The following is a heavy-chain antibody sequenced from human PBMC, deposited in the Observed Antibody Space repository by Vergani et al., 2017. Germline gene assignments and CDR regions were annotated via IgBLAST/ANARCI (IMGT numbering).Heavy chain of an antibody. Sequence: EVQLVESGGVVVQPGGSLRLSCAASGFTFDDYAMHWVRQAPGKGLEWVSLISWDGGSTYYADSVKGRFTISRDNSKNTLYLQMNSLRAEDTAVYYCAKLGSGRDYWGQGTLVTVSS. CDR3: AKLGSGRDY. CDR1: GFTFDDYA. CDR2: ISWDGGST. J-gene: IGHJ4*02. V-gene: IGHV3-43D*03. D-gene: IGHD3-10*01.